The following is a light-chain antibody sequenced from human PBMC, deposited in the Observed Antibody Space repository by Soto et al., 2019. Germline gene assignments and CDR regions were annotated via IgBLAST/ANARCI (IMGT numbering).Light chain of an antibody. CDR1: QSVSNNY. J-gene: IGKJ1*01. Sequence: IVLTQSPGTLSLKTGERATLSCRTSQSVSNNYLAWYQRKPGPAPRLLIYGASSRATGIPDRFSGSGSGTDFTISISRLEPDDFAVYNSEQYSSRWPFGHGSMADIK. V-gene: IGKV3-20*01. CDR3: EQYSSRWP. CDR2: GAS.